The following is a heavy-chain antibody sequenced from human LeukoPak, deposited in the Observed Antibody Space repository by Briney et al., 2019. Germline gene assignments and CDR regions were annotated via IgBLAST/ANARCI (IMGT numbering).Heavy chain of an antibody. J-gene: IGHJ4*02. Sequence: GGSLRLSCAASGLTLSGYYMSWIRQAPGNGLEWVSYISGDADTIYYPESVKGRFTISRDNAKNSLYLQMNSLRAEDTAIYYCARGKTGTSELEPDYWGQGTLVTVSS. D-gene: IGHD1-1*01. CDR2: ISGDADTI. CDR3: ARGKTGTSELEPDY. CDR1: GLTLSGYY. V-gene: IGHV3-11*01.